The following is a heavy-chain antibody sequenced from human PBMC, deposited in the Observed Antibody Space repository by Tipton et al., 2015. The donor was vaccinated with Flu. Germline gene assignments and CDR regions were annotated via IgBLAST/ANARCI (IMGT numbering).Heavy chain of an antibody. CDR1: GYTFTSYY. D-gene: IGHD6-19*01. CDR3: ARDNEIAVAGKSYNWFDP. Sequence: QLVQSGAEVKKPGAPVKVSCKASGYTFTSYYMHWVRQAPGQGLEWMGIINPSGGSTSYAQKFQGRVTMTRDTSTSTVYMELSSLRSEDTAVYYCARDNEIAVAGKSYNWFDPWGQGTLVTVSS. J-gene: IGHJ5*02. CDR2: INPSGGST. V-gene: IGHV1-46*01.